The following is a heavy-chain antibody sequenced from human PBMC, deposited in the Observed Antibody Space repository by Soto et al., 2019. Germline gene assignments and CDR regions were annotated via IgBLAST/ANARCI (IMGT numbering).Heavy chain of an antibody. CDR1: GFTFSSYG. CDR2: ISYDGSNK. J-gene: IGHJ4*02. CDR3: AKDNSPYCGGDCPFDY. D-gene: IGHD2-21*02. V-gene: IGHV3-30*18. Sequence: QVQLVESGGGVVQPGRSLRLSCAASGFTFSSYGMHWVRQAPGKGLEWVAVISYDGSNKYYADSVKGRFTISRDNSKNTLYLQMNSLRAEDTAVYYCAKDNSPYCGGDCPFDYWGQGTLVTVSS.